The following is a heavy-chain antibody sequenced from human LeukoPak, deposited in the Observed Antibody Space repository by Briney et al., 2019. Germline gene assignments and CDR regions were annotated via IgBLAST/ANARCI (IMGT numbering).Heavy chain of an antibody. D-gene: IGHD1-26*01. CDR3: AKDTYSTSPYYFDY. Sequence: GGSLRLSCVASGFSFCSYAMHWVRQAPGKGLEWVSYISSSGSTIYYADSVKGRFTISRDNAKNTLYLQMNSLRAEDTAVYYCAKDTYSTSPYYFDYWGQGTLVTVSS. CDR2: ISSSGSTI. J-gene: IGHJ4*02. V-gene: IGHV3-48*03. CDR1: GFSFCSYA.